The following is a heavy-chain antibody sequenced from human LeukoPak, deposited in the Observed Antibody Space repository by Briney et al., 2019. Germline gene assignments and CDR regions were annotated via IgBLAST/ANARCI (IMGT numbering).Heavy chain of an antibody. J-gene: IGHJ5*02. CDR1: AFTSSSHR. D-gene: IGHD4-23*01. Sequence: GRSLTLSSAPSAFTSSSHRTSCVPHPPANALERVANIREGGSGKYYVGSVKGRFTISRDNAKNSLYLQMNSLRAEDTAVYYCARDRRDYVGSNWFDPWGQGTLVTVSS. CDR2: IREGGSGK. CDR3: ARDRRDYVGSNWFDP. V-gene: IGHV3-7*01.